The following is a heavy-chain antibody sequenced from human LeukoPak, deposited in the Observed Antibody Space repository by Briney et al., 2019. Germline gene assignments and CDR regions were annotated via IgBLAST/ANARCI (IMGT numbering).Heavy chain of an antibody. CDR3: AHSPRLYYYDSSGYQY. D-gene: IGHD3-22*01. CDR2: IYWDDDK. J-gene: IGHJ4*02. V-gene: IGHV2-5*02. Sequence: SGPTLVKPTQTLTLTCTFSGFSLSTSGVGVGWIRQPPGKALEWLALIYWDDDKRYSPSLKSRLTITKDTSKNQVVLTMTNMDPVDTATYYCAHSPRLYYYDSSGYQYWGQGTLVTVSS. CDR1: GFSLSTSGVG.